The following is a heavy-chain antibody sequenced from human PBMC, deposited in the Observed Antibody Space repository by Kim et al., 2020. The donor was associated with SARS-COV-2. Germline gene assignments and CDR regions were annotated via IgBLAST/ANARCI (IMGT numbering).Heavy chain of an antibody. CDR1: GFTFSSYA. V-gene: IGHV3-23*01. CDR3: AKRADTIFGVVTHNWYFDL. J-gene: IGHJ2*01. D-gene: IGHD3-3*01. CDR2: ISGSGGST. Sequence: GGSLRLSCAASGFTFSSYAMSWVRQAPGKGLEWVSAISGSGGSTYYADSVKGRFTISRDNSKNTLYLQMNSLRAEDTAVYYCAKRADTIFGVVTHNWYFDLWGRGTLVTVSS.